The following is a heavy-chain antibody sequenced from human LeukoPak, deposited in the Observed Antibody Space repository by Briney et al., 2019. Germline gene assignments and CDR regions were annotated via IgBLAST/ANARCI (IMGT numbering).Heavy chain of an antibody. D-gene: IGHD3-22*01. CDR2: VIPILGIA. J-gene: IGHJ4*02. V-gene: IGHV1-69*04. CDR3: AREEYYYDSSGYSPLDY. CDR1: GGTFSSYA. Sequence: ASVKVSCKASGGTFSSYAISWVQQAPGQGLEWMGRVIPILGIANYAQKFQGRVTITADKSTSTAYMELSSLRSEDTAVYYCAREEYYYDSSGYSPLDYWGQGTLVTVSS.